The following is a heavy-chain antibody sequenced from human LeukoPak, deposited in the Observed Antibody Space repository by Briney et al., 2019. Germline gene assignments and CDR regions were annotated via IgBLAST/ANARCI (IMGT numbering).Heavy chain of an antibody. Sequence: SETLSLTCAVSGGSFSGYYWTWIRQPPGEGLEWIGEIDHSGSANYNPSLKSRVTISLDTSKNQFSLKLSSVTAADTAVYYCARGQGTVTTHWGQGTLVTVSS. CDR1: GGSFSGYY. V-gene: IGHV4-34*01. J-gene: IGHJ4*02. CDR2: IDHSGSA. CDR3: ARGQGTVTTH. D-gene: IGHD4-17*01.